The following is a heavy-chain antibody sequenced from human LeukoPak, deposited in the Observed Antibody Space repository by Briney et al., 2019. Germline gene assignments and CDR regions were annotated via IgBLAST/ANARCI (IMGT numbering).Heavy chain of an antibody. V-gene: IGHV3-21*04. CDR2: ISGSGSYI. CDR1: GFTFSSYG. D-gene: IGHD2-15*01. CDR3: VRGYSFGPYGMDV. Sequence: GGSLRLSCAASGFTFSSYGMNWVRQAPGKGLEWVSTISGSGSYIYYADSVKGRFTISRDNSKNTLYLQMSSLRAEDTAVYFCVRGYSFGPYGMDVWGQGTTVTVSS. J-gene: IGHJ6*02.